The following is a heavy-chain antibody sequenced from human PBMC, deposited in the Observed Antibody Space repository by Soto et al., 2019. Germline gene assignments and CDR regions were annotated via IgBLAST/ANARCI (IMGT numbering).Heavy chain of an antibody. CDR3: ARSLNYSNFDY. V-gene: IGHV5-51*01. CDR1: GYNFMRHW. CDR2: TFPRDSDT. D-gene: IGHD4-4*01. J-gene: IGHJ4*02. Sequence: PGESLKISCEVSGYNFMRHWIAWVRQMPGKGLEWMGTTFPRDSDTRYSPSFQGQVTISADKSINTAYVQWTSLEASDTAIYFCARSLNYSNFDYWGQGTLVTVSS.